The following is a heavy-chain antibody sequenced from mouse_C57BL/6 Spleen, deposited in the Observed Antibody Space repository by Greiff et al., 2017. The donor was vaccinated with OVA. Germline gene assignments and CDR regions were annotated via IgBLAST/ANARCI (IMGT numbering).Heavy chain of an antibody. J-gene: IGHJ3*01. Sequence: VQLKQSGAELVKPGASVKLSCTASGFNITDYYMHWVKQRTEQGLEWIGRIDPEDGGTKYAPKFQGKATITADTSSNTAYLQLRSLASEDTAVYDCASQIYYGNYESAYWGQGTLVTVSA. CDR3: ASQIYYGNYESAY. CDR1: GFNITDYY. V-gene: IGHV14-2*01. CDR2: IDPEDGGT. D-gene: IGHD2-1*01.